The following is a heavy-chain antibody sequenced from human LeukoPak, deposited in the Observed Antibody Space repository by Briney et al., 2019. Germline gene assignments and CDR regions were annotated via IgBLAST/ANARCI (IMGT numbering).Heavy chain of an antibody. Sequence: GGSLRLSCAASGFTFSSYAMSWVRQAPGKGLEWVSAISGSGGSTYYADSVKGRFTISRDNSKNTLYLQMNRLRAEDTAAYYRAKAPNRYGYWGQGTLVTVSS. CDR1: GFTFSSYA. J-gene: IGHJ4*02. CDR3: AKAPNRYGY. V-gene: IGHV3-23*01. CDR2: ISGSGGST. D-gene: IGHD1-14*01.